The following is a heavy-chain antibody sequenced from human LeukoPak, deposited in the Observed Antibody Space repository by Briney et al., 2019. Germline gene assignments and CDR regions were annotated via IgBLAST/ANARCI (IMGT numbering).Heavy chain of an antibody. CDR2: ISWNSGSI. J-gene: IGHJ4*02. CDR3: AKASYYDFWSGYSFFDY. D-gene: IGHD3-3*01. V-gene: IGHV3-9*03. CDR1: GFTFDDYA. Sequence: ALRLSCAASGFTFDDYAMHWVRQAPGKGLEWVSGISWNSGSIGYADSVKGRFTISRDNAKNSLYLQMNSLRAEDMALYYCAKASYYDFWSGYSFFDYWGQGTLVTVSS.